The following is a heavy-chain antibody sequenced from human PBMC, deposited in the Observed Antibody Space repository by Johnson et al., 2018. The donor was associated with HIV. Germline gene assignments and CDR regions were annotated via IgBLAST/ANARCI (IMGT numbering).Heavy chain of an antibody. CDR1: QFTFSSYA. Sequence: QVQLVESGGVVVQPGRSLRLSCAASQFTFSSYAMHWVRQAPGKGLEWVAVISYDGSNKYYEDSVKGRFTIPRDNSKNTLYLQMNSLRAEDTAVYYCAKEGRDCTGGVCYSLAFDIWGKGTMVTVSS. CDR2: ISYDGSNK. CDR3: AKEGRDCTGGVCYSLAFDI. J-gene: IGHJ3*02. V-gene: IGHV3-30-3*01. D-gene: IGHD2-8*02.